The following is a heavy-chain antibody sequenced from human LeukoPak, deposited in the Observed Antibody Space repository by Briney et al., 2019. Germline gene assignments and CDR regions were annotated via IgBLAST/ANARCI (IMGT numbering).Heavy chain of an antibody. CDR1: GFTFSSYT. V-gene: IGHV3-7*01. J-gene: IGHJ6*03. CDR3: ARGGRKSRGVDIVRKKETGYYYYMDV. D-gene: IGHD2-15*01. Sequence: PGGSLRLSCAASGFTFSSYTMNWVRQAPGKGLELVANIKQDGGEKYYVDSVKGRFTISRDNAKNSLYLQMNSLRAEDTAVYYCARGGRKSRGVDIVRKKETGYYYYMDVWGKGTTVTVSS. CDR2: IKQDGGEK.